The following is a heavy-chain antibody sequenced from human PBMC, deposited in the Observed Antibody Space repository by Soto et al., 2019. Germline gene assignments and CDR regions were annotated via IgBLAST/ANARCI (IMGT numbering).Heavy chain of an antibody. V-gene: IGHV3-49*03. CDR3: TRGPPSTPPEYSYYYYYMDV. J-gene: IGHJ6*03. Sequence: GGSLSLSCITSGFSFGDYAMSWFRQAPGKGLEWVGLIRGKAYGGTSEYAASVKGRFTISRDDSKSFAYLQMNSLKTEDTAVYYCTRGPPSTPPEYSYYYYYMDVWGKGTTVTVSS. D-gene: IGHD5-12*01. CDR1: GFSFGDYA. CDR2: IRGKAYGGTS.